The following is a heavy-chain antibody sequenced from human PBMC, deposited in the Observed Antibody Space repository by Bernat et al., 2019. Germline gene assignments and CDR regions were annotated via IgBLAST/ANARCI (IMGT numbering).Heavy chain of an antibody. V-gene: IGHV3-21*04. CDR2: ISSSSSYI. D-gene: IGHD3-10*01. CDR1: GFTFSSYS. J-gene: IGHJ4*02. Sequence: EVQLVESGGGLVKPGGSLRLSCAASGFTFSSYSMNWVRQAPGKGLEWVSSISSSSSYIYYADSVKGRFTISRDNAKNSLYLQMNSLRSEDTAVYYCARAHYYGSGSYYRARYFDYWGQGTLVTVSS. CDR3: ARAHYYGSGSYYRARYFDY.